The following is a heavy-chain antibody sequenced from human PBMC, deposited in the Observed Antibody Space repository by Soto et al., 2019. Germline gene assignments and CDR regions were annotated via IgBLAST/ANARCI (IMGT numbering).Heavy chain of an antibody. V-gene: IGHV3-30*18. CDR2: ISYDGSNK. D-gene: IGHD1-7*01. Sequence: QVQLVESGGGVVQPGRSLRLSCAASGFTFSSYGMHWVGQAPGKGLEWVAVISYDGSNKYYADYVKGRFTISRDNAKNTLYLQMNSLRAEDTAVYYCAKLTGTVDYWGQGTLVTVSS. J-gene: IGHJ4*02. CDR3: AKLTGTVDY. CDR1: GFTFSSYG.